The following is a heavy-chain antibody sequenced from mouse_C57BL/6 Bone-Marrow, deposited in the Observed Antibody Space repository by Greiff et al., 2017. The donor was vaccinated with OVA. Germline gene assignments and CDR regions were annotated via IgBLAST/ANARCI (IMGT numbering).Heavy chain of an antibody. CDR2: IYPGSGNT. J-gene: IGHJ4*01. V-gene: IGHV1-66*01. Sequence: QVQLQQSGPELVKPGASVKISCKASGYSFTSYYIHWVRQRPGQGLEWIGWIYPGSGNTKYNEKFKGKATLTADTSSSTAYMQLSSLTSEDSAVYYCARRRGNSYYYAMDYWGQGTSVTVSS. D-gene: IGHD2-1*01. CDR1: GYSFTSYY. CDR3: ARRRGNSYYYAMDY.